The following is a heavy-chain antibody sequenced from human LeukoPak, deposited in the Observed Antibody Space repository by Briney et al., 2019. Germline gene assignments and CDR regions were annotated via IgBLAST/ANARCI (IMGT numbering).Heavy chain of an antibody. CDR3: ARHRGYCSSTSCSYNWFDP. D-gene: IGHD2-2*03. CDR1: GGSFSGYY. J-gene: IGHJ5*02. V-gene: IGHV4-59*08. CDR2: IYYSGST. Sequence: SETLSLTCAVYGGSFSGYYWTWIRQPPGKGLEWIGYIYYSGSTKYNPSLKSRVTMSVDTSKNRFSLKLSSVTAADTAVYYCARHRGYCSSTSCSYNWFDPWGQGTLVTVSS.